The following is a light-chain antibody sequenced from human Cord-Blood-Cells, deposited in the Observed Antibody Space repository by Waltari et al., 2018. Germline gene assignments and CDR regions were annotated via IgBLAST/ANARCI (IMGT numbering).Light chain of an antibody. Sequence: QSALTQPASVSGSPGQSITISCTGTSSDVGSYNLVSWYQQHPGKAPKLMIYEGSKRPSGFSNRFSGPKSGNTASLTISGLQAEDEADYYCCSYAGSSTYVVFGGGTKLTVL. CDR1: SSDVGSYNL. CDR3: CSYAGSSTYVV. J-gene: IGLJ2*01. V-gene: IGLV2-23*01. CDR2: EGS.